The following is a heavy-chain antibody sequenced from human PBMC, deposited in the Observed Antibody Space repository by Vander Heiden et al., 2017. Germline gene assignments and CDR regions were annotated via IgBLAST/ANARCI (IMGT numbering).Heavy chain of an antibody. CDR2: IYSSGTT. Sequence: EVQLVESGGGLIQPGGSLSLSCLASGFTVSNKYRTWVRQAPGKGLEWVSCIYSSGTTYSADSVKGRFTISRDNSKNTLYLQMNTLRAEDTALYYCAGDSRWNWNGVGDAFDIWGQGTMVTVSS. D-gene: IGHD1-1*01. V-gene: IGHV3-53*01. CDR3: AGDSRWNWNGVGDAFDI. J-gene: IGHJ3*02. CDR1: GFTVSNKY.